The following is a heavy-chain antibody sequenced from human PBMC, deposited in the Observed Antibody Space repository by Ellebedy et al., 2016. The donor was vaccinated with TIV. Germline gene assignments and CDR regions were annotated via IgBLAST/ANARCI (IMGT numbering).Heavy chain of an antibody. D-gene: IGHD3-22*01. Sequence: GESLKISXAASGFIFSNYGMNWVRQAPGKGLEWVAGISDGGGRPQYAESVKGRLAISRDNSKDTLYLQMNILRADDTAVYYCAKAKRRLTSLVVVIGAFDLWGQGTIVSVSS. V-gene: IGHV3-23*01. CDR2: ISDGGGRP. CDR3: AKAKRRLTSLVVVIGAFDL. CDR1: GFIFSNYG. J-gene: IGHJ3*01.